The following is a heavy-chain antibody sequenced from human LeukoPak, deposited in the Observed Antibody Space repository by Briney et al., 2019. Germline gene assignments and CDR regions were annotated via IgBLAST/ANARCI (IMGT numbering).Heavy chain of an antibody. CDR1: GGSISSLY. V-gene: IGHV4-59*08. J-gene: IGHJ4*02. CDR3: ARHRAYSSSSPFGY. Sequence: SETLSLTCSVSGGSISSLYWSWIRQPPGKGLEWIGYIYYTGSTNYNPSLKSRVTMFVDMSKNQFSLRLSSVTAADTAVYYCARHRAYSSSSPFGYWGQGTLVTVSS. CDR2: IYYTGST. D-gene: IGHD6-6*01.